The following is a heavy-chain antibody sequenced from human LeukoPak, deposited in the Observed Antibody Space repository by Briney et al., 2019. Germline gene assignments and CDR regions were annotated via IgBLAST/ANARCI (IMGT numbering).Heavy chain of an antibody. Sequence: PGGSLRLSCAASGFTFSSYSMNWVRQAPGKGLEWVSSISSSSSYIYYADSVKGRFTISRDNAKNSLYLQMNSLRAEDTAVYYCARDSYYDSSGYYWGELDYWGQGTLVTVSS. J-gene: IGHJ4*02. CDR3: ARDSYYDSSGYYWGELDY. CDR2: ISSSSSYI. D-gene: IGHD3-22*01. V-gene: IGHV3-21*01. CDR1: GFTFSSYS.